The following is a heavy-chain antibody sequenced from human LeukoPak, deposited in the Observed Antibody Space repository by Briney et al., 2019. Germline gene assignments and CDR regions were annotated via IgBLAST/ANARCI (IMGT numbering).Heavy chain of an antibody. CDR2: ISSGSSTI. D-gene: IGHD3-22*01. Sequence: GGSLRLSCAASGFIFSSYSMNWVRQAPGKGLEWVSYISSGSSTIYYADSVKGRFTISRDNAKNSLYLQMNSLRAEDTAVYYCARVLHKRNYDSSDYYGYWGQGTLVTVSS. CDR1: GFIFSSYS. CDR3: ARVLHKRNYDSSDYYGY. V-gene: IGHV3-48*01. J-gene: IGHJ4*02.